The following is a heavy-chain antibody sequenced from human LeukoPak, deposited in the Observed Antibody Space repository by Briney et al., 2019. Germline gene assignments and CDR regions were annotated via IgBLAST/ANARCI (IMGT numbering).Heavy chain of an antibody. D-gene: IGHD3-10*01. Sequence: GGSLRLSCAASGFTVSSNYMSWVRQAPGKGLEWVSVIYSGGSTYYADSVKGRSTISRDNSKNTLYLQMNSLRAEDTAVYYCARDLDYYGSGSYYMAGMDVWGQGTTVTVSS. CDR2: IYSGGST. J-gene: IGHJ6*02. V-gene: IGHV3-66*01. CDR1: GFTVSSNY. CDR3: ARDLDYYGSGSYYMAGMDV.